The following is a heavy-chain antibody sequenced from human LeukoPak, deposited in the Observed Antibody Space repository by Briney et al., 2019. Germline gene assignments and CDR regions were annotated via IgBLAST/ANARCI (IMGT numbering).Heavy chain of an antibody. V-gene: IGHV3-23*01. D-gene: IGHD3-9*01. Sequence: GGSLRLSCAASGFIFSNYAMSWVRQAPGKGLEWVSAIVGSGAATFYADSVKGRFTISRDNSKNTLYLQMNSLRAEDTAVYYCAKWGDYDILTGYYVSDYWGQGTLVTVSS. J-gene: IGHJ4*02. CDR2: IVGSGAAT. CDR3: AKWGDYDILTGYYVSDY. CDR1: GFIFSNYA.